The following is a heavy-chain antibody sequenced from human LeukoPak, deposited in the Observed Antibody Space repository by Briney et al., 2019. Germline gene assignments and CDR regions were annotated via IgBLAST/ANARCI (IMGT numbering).Heavy chain of an antibody. J-gene: IGHJ4*02. D-gene: IGHD1-1*01. V-gene: IGHV3-53*01. CDR1: GFTVSSNY. Sequence: GGSLRLSCAASGFTVSSNYMTWVRQAPGKGLEWVSVIYAGGGTYYADSVKGRFTISRDNSKNTLYLQMNSLRAEGTAVYYCARNEVPGLRDWGQGTLVTVSS. CDR3: ARNEVPGLRD. CDR2: IYAGGGT.